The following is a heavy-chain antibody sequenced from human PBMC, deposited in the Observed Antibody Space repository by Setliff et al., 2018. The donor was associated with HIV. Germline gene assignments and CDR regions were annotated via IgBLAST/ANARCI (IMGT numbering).Heavy chain of an antibody. CDR3: ARDDSNGNTDAFDI. CDR2: ISYTSRTI. D-gene: IGHD5-18*01. Sequence: GGSLRLSCAASVFAFKIHNMNWVRQAPGKGLEWLSYISYTSRTIYYADSVKGRFTISRDNPKNALYLQMTSLRAEDTAVYYCARDDSNGNTDAFDIWGQGTTVTVSS. CDR1: VFAFKIHN. J-gene: IGHJ3*02. V-gene: IGHV3-48*04.